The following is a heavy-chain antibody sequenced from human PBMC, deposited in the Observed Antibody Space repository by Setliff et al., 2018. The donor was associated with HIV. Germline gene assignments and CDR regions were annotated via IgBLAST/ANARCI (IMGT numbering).Heavy chain of an antibody. CDR1: GYTFTDYY. CDR3: ARDYFDSSAYHYGFGAFDI. J-gene: IGHJ3*02. V-gene: IGHV1-46*01. CDR2: IYPSGGNA. D-gene: IGHD3-22*01. Sequence: ASVKVSCKASGYTFTDYYVHWVRQAPGQGLEWMGVIYPSGGNANYAQKFQGRVTMTRDKSTSTAYMELSSLRSEDTAVYYCARDYFDSSAYHYGFGAFDIWGQGTMVTVSS.